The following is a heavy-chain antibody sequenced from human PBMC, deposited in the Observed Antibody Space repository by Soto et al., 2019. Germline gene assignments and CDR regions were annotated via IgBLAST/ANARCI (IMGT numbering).Heavy chain of an antibody. CDR1: GYTLTELS. CDR2: VDPEDGET. V-gene: IGHV1-24*01. CDR3: ATRVMITFGGVIAYMDADAFDI. J-gene: IGHJ3*02. Sequence: QVQLVQSGAEVKKPGASVKVSCKVSGYTLTELSMHWVRQAPGKGLEWMGGVDPEDGETIYAQKFQGRVTMTEDTSTDTAYMELSSLRSEDTAVYYCATRVMITFGGVIAYMDADAFDIWGQGTMVTVSS. D-gene: IGHD3-16*02.